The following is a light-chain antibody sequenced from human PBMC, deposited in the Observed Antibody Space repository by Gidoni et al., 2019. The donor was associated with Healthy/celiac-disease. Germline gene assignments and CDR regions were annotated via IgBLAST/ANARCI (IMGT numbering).Light chain of an antibody. CDR1: SSDVGGYNY. Sequence: SAIPQPASVSGSPGPSITISCPGTSSDVGGYNYVSWYQQHPGKAPKLMIYDVSNRPAGVSNRFSGSKSGNTASLTIAGLQAEDEADYYCSSYTSSSTYVFGTGTKVTVL. V-gene: IGLV2-14*03. CDR3: SSYTSSSTYV. CDR2: DVS. J-gene: IGLJ1*01.